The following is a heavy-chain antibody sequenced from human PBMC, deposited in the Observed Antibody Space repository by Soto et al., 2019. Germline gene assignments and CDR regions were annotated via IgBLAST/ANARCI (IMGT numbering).Heavy chain of an antibody. V-gene: IGHV4-39*01. J-gene: IGHJ5*01. CDR1: GVSIHNSHSF. CDR2: VYHNGGA. Sequence: SETLSLTCTVSGVSIHNSHSFWAWIRQPPGKGLQFIASVYHNGGAHYNSSLKSRVTISVDAANNQVSLRMRSLTAADTAFYYCGRVVEGATRHTDPDSWGQGILVTVSS. D-gene: IGHD2-21*01. CDR3: GRVVEGATRHTDPDS.